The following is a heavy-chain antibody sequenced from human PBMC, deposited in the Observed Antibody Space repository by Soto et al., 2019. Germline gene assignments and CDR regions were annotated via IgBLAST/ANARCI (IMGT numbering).Heavy chain of an antibody. J-gene: IGHJ4*02. CDR2: IYYSGST. CDR1: GGSISPYY. Sequence: PSETLSLTCTVSGGSISPYYWSWIRQPPGKGLEWIGYIYYSGSTNYNPSLKSRVTISVDTSKNQFSLKLSSVTAADTAVYYCARERYSSGYWGQGTLVTVSS. CDR3: ARERYSSGY. V-gene: IGHV4-59*01. D-gene: IGHD2-15*01.